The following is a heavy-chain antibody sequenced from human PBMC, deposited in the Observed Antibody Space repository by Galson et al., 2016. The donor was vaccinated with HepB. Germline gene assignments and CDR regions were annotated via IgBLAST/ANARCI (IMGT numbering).Heavy chain of an antibody. CDR2: TYYRSQWYV. CDR3: ARDGPATHDAFDF. Sequence: CAISGDSVSSNIDAWNWIRQSPSRGLEWLGRTYYRSQWYVDYALSVKSRININPDKSKNQFSLHLNSVTPEDTAVYYCARDGPATHDAFDFWGQWTMVTVSS. V-gene: IGHV6-1*01. J-gene: IGHJ3*01. CDR1: GDSVSSNIDA.